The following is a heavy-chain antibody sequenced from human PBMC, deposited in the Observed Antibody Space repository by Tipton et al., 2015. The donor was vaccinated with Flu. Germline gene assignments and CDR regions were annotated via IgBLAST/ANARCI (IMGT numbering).Heavy chain of an antibody. CDR3: ARGIGFGELLDY. J-gene: IGHJ4*02. Sequence: SLRLSCAASGFTFSLYWMTWVRQAPGKGLEWVSSISTSSYYINYADSVKGRFTISRDSAKNSLYLQMNDLRAEDTAVYYCARGIGFGELLDYWGQGTLVTVSS. CDR2: ISTSSYYI. D-gene: IGHD3-10*01. V-gene: IGHV3-21*01. CDR1: GFTFSLYW.